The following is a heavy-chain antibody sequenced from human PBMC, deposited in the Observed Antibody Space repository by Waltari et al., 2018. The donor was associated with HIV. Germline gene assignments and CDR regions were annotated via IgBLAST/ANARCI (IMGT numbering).Heavy chain of an antibody. CDR3: ARDQGGIAVAGTPGDY. V-gene: IGHV1-2*02. CDR1: GYTFTGYY. J-gene: IGHJ4*02. CDR2: SNPNRGGT. Sequence: QVQLVQSGAEVKKPGASVKVSCKASGYTFTGYYMPWVRQAPGQGLEWMGWSNPNRGGTNYAQKLQGRVTMTRDTAISTAYMELSRLRSDDTAVYYCARDQGGIAVAGTPGDYWGQGTLVTVSS. D-gene: IGHD6-19*01.